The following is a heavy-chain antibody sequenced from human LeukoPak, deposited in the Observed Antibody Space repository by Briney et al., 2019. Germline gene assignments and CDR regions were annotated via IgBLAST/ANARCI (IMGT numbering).Heavy chain of an antibody. D-gene: IGHD1-26*01. Sequence: PGRSLRLSCPASGFTFSSYAMHWVRQAPGKGLEWVAVISYDGSNKYYADSVKGRFTISRDNSKNTLYLQMNSLRAEDTAVYYCARAGIVGAMVAFDIWGQGTMVTVSS. CDR3: ARAGIVGAMVAFDI. CDR2: ISYDGSNK. J-gene: IGHJ3*02. V-gene: IGHV3-30*04. CDR1: GFTFSSYA.